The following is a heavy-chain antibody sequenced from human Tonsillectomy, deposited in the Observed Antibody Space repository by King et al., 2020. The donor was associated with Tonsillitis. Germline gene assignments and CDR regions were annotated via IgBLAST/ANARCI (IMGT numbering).Heavy chain of an antibody. CDR2: IYTSGST. J-gene: IGHJ4*02. D-gene: IGHD5-18*01. Sequence: QLQESGPGLVKPSETLSLTCTVSGGSISSYYWSWIRQPAGKGLEWIGRIYTSGSTNYNPSLKSRVTMSVDTSKNQFSLKLSSVTAADTAVYYCASSPVERGYSYGYVGYWGQGTLVXVSS. V-gene: IGHV4-4*07. CDR3: ASSPVERGYSYGYVGY. CDR1: GGSISSYY.